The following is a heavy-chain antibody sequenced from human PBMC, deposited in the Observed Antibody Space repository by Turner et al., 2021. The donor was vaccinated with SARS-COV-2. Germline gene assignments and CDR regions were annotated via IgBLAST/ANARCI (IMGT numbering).Heavy chain of an antibody. D-gene: IGHD3-10*01. CDR3: AKDLGSDWYFDL. J-gene: IGHJ2*01. Sequence: QVQLVESGGGVVQPGRSLRLSCAATGFSFRPYGMHWVRQAPGKGLEWVAVMSYDGRQTSYADSVKGRFTISRDNSKKTLYLQMNVLRTDDTALYYCAKDLGSDWYFDLWGRGSLVIVSS. V-gene: IGHV3-30*18. CDR2: MSYDGRQT. CDR1: GFSFRPYG.